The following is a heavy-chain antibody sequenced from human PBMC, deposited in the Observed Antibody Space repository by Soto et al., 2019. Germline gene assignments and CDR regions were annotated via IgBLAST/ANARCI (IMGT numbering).Heavy chain of an antibody. CDR1: GGTFSSYA. CDR3: ARDAGLLGFNWFDP. Sequence: SVKVSCKASGGTFSSYAISWVRQAPGQGLEWMGGIIPIFGTANYAQKFQGRVTITADESTSTAYMELSSLRSEDTAVYYCARDAGLLGFNWFDPWGQGTLVTVPQ. D-gene: IGHD7-27*01. J-gene: IGHJ5*02. CDR2: IIPIFGTA. V-gene: IGHV1-69*13.